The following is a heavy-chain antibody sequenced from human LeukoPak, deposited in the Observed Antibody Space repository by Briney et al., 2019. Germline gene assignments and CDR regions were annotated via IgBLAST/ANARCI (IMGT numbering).Heavy chain of an antibody. J-gene: IGHJ4*02. CDR3: ARHSFMAAAGSFDY. V-gene: IGHV4-59*08. D-gene: IGHD6-13*01. CDR1: GDSISSYY. CDR2: IYYSGST. Sequence: SETLSLTCTVSGDSISSYYWSWIRQPPGKGLEWIGYIYYSGSTNYNPSLKSRVTISVDTSKNQFSLKLSSVTAADTAVYYCARHSFMAAAGSFDYWGQGTLVTVSS.